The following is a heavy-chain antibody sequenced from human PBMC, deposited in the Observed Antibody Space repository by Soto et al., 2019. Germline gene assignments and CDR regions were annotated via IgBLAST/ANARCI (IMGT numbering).Heavy chain of an antibody. D-gene: IGHD1-1*01. V-gene: IGHV4-30-4*01. CDR2: IYYSGST. J-gene: IGHJ4*02. CDR3: ARVYATGTTPDYFDY. CDR1: GGSISSGDYY. Sequence: QVQLQESGPGLVKPSQTLSLTCTVSGGSISSGDYYWSWIRQPPGKGLEWIGYIYYSGSTYYNPSLNSRVTISVDTSKNQCALKLSSVTAADTAVYYCARVYATGTTPDYFDYWGQGTLVTVSS.